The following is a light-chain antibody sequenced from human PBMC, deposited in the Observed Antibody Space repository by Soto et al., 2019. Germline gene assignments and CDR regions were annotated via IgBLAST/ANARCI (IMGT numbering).Light chain of an antibody. Sequence: LTQPPSTSGTPGQRVTISCSGSSSNIGTNTVNWYQQVPGTAPKLLIYSNDQRPSGVPDRFSGSKSGTSVSLAISGLQSEDEADYFCAAWDARLNGVVFGGGTKLTVL. CDR3: AAWDARLNGVV. J-gene: IGLJ3*02. CDR2: SND. V-gene: IGLV1-44*01. CDR1: SSNIGTNT.